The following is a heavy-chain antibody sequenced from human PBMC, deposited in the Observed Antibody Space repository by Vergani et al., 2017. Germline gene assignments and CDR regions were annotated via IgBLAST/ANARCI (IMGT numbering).Heavy chain of an antibody. CDR3: ASLGRGDLGSGASNY. CDR2: ISSSGSTI. J-gene: IGHJ4*02. Sequence: EVQLVESGGGLVQPGGSLRLSCAASGFTFSSYEMNWVRQAPGKGLEWVSYISSSGSTIYYADSVKGRFTISRDNAKNSLYLQMNSLRAEDTAVYYCASLGRGDLGSGASNYWGQGTLVTVSS. V-gene: IGHV3-48*03. D-gene: IGHD3-10*01. CDR1: GFTFSSYE.